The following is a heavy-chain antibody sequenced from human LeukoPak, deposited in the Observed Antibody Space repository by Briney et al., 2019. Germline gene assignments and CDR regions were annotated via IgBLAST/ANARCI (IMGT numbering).Heavy chain of an antibody. V-gene: IGHV3-53*01. D-gene: IGHD2-15*01. CDR2: IYSGGST. CDR1: GFTVSSNY. Sequence: GGSLRLSCVASGFTVSSNYMSWVRQAPGKGLDGVSIIYSGGSTFYADSVKGRFTISRDNSKNTLYLQMNSLRAEDTAVYYCAKDSPKPDIVVVVAATAGHNWFDPWGQGTLVTVSS. CDR3: AKDSPKPDIVVVVAATAGHNWFDP. J-gene: IGHJ5*02.